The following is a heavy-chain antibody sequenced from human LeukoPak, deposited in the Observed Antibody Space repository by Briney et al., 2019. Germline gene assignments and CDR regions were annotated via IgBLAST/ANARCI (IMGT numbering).Heavy chain of an antibody. CDR1: GFTFSSYG. CDR3: AKTGGAIFSPDY. D-gene: IGHD3-10*01. J-gene: IGHJ4*02. Sequence: PGGSLRLSCAASGFTFSSYGMHWVRQAPGKGLEWVAVISYDGSNKYYADSVKGRFTISRDNSKNTLYLQMNSLGAEDTAVYYCAKTGGAIFSPDYWGQGTLVTVSS. V-gene: IGHV3-30*18. CDR2: ISYDGSNK.